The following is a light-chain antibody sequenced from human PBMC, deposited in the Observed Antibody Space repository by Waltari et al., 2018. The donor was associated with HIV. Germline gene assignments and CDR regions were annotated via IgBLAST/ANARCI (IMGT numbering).Light chain of an antibody. V-gene: IGLV7-46*01. CDR2: DSY. CDR3: SLFYNTARV. Sequence: QAVVTQEPSLTVSPGGTVTLTCASSTGPVTTDHYPYWFQQMQGQAPTTLIFDSYSRHSWTPARFSGSLLGGKAALTLSGAQPEDEADYYCSLFYNTARVFGGGTRLTVL. J-gene: IGLJ2*01. CDR1: TGPVTTDHY.